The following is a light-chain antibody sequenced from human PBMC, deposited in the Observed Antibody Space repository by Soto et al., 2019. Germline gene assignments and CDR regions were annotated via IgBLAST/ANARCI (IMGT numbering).Light chain of an antibody. Sequence: EIVLAQSPGTLSLSPGERATLSCRASQSVTNSFLAWYQQKPGQAPRLLIYGASRRATGIPDRFTGSGSGTDFTLTIRRMETEDFAVYYCQQYVSSPWAFGQGTKVGIK. V-gene: IGKV3-20*01. CDR3: QQYVSSPWA. J-gene: IGKJ1*01. CDR1: QSVTNSF. CDR2: GAS.